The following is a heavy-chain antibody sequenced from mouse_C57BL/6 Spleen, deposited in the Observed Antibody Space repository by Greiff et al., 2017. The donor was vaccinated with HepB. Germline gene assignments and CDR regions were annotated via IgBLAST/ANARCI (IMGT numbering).Heavy chain of an antibody. D-gene: IGHD1-1*01. CDR3: ARSTTVVANRFAY. J-gene: IGHJ3*01. CDR1: GYSFTGYF. V-gene: IGHV1-20*01. Sequence: EVKLQESGPELVKPGDSVKISCKASGYSFTGYFMNWVMQSHGKSLEWIGRINPYNGDTFYNQKFKGKATLTVDKSSSTAHMELRSLTSEDSAVYYCARSTTVVANRFAYWGQGTLVTVSA. CDR2: INPYNGDT.